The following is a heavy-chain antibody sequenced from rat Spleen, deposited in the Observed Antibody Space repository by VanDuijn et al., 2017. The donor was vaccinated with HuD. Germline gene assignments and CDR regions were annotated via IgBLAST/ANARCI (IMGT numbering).Heavy chain of an antibody. V-gene: IGHV5-7*01. J-gene: IGHJ2*01. CDR1: GFTFSDYN. CDR2: ITSGGSYT. D-gene: IGHD1-4*01. CDR3: ARDDVLPGYNYFDY. Sequence: EVQLVESGGGLVQPGRSLKLSCAASGFTFSDYNMAWVRQAPKKGLEWIATITSGGSYTYYPDSVKGRFTISRDNAKSTLYLQMDSLRSEDTATYYCARDDVLPGYNYFDYWGQGVMVTVSS.